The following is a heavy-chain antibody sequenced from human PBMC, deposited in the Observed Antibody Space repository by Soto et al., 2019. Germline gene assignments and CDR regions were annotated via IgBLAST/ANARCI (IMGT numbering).Heavy chain of an antibody. Sequence: SVKVSCKASGGTFSSHAISWVRQAPGQGLEWMGGIIPIFGTANYAQKFQGRVTITADESTSTAYMELSSLRSEDTAVYYCARESGPGRVAATLDYYYMDVWGKGTTVTVSS. D-gene: IGHD2-15*01. CDR1: GGTFSSHA. J-gene: IGHJ6*03. CDR2: IIPIFGTA. CDR3: ARESGPGRVAATLDYYYMDV. V-gene: IGHV1-69*13.